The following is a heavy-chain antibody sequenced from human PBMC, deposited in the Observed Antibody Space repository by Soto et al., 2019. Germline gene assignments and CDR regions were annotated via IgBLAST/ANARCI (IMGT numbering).Heavy chain of an antibody. CDR2: INPNSGGT. Sequence: ASVKVSCKASGYTFTGYYMHLVRQSPGQGLEWMGWINPNSGGTNYAQKFQCRVNMTRDTSISTAYMELSRLRSDDTAVYYCARVRITMVRGVSSVYYGMDVWGQGTTVTVSS. V-gene: IGHV1-2*02. D-gene: IGHD3-10*01. CDR3: ARVRITMVRGVSSVYYGMDV. CDR1: GYTFTGYY. J-gene: IGHJ6*02.